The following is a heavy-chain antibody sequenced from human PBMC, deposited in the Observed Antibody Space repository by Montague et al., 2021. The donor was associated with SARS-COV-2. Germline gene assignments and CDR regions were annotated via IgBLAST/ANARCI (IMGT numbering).Heavy chain of an antibody. V-gene: IGHV4-39*01. Sequence: SETLPLTCTVSGGSISSSSYYWGWIRQPPGKGLEWIGSIYYSGSTYYNPSLKSRVTISVDASKNQFPLKLSSVTAADTAVYYCVEIVGAADYWGQGTLVTVSS. CDR2: IYYSGST. CDR3: VEIVGAADY. D-gene: IGHD1-26*01. J-gene: IGHJ4*02. CDR1: GGSISSSSYY.